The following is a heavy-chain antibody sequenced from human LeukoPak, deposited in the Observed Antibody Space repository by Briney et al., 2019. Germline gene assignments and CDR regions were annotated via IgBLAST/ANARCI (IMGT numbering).Heavy chain of an antibody. CDR1: GGSISSYY. CDR2: IHYSGST. CDR3: ARSRGTGDGDYFWFDP. V-gene: IGHV4-59*12. J-gene: IGHJ5*02. D-gene: IGHD4-17*01. Sequence: NPSETLSLTCTVSGGSISSYYWSWIRQPPGKGLEWIAYIHYSGSTNYNPSLKSRVTISVDTSKNQFSLKLSSVTAADTAVYYCARSRGTGDGDYFWFDPWGQGTLVTVSS.